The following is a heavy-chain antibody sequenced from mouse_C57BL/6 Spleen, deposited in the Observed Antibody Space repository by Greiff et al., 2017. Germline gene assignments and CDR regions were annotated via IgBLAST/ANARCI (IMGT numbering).Heavy chain of an antibody. CDR3: ARQGDDGNYSYAMDY. V-gene: IGHV5-17*01. CDR1: GFTFSDYG. J-gene: IGHJ4*01. D-gene: IGHD2-3*01. Sequence: DVMLVESGGGLVKPGGSLKLSCAASGFTFSDYGMHWVRQAPEKGLEWVAYISSGSSTIYYADTVKGRFTISRDNAKNTLFLQMTSLRSEDTAMYYCARQGDDGNYSYAMDYWGQGTSVTVSS. CDR2: ISSGSSTI.